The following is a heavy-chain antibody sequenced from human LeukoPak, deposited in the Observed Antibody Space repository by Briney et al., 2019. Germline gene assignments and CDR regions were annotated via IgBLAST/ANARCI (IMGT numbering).Heavy chain of an antibody. CDR2: ILPIFDTA. V-gene: IGHV1-69*01. J-gene: IGHJ6*02. CDR1: GGTFSSYA. CDR3: ARIRVAGSVYYYYGMDV. Sequence: GSSVKVSCKASGGTFSSYAISWVRQAPGQGLEWMGGILPIFDTANYAQKFQGRVTITADESTSTAYMELSSLRSEDTAVYYCARIRVAGSVYYYYGMDVWGQGTTVTVSS. D-gene: IGHD6-19*01.